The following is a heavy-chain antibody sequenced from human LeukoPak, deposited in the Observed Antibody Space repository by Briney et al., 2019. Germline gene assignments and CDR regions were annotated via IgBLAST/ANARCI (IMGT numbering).Heavy chain of an antibody. V-gene: IGHV4-34*01. D-gene: IGHD7-27*01. CDR2: INHSAST. CDR3: ARGNWGFFDY. Sequence: SETLSLTCAVYGGAFSGYYWSWIRQPPGKGLEWIGEINHSASTNYNPSLKSRVTISVDTSKNQFSMKLSPVTAADTAVYYCARGNWGFFDYWGQGTLVTVSS. CDR1: GGAFSGYY. J-gene: IGHJ4*02.